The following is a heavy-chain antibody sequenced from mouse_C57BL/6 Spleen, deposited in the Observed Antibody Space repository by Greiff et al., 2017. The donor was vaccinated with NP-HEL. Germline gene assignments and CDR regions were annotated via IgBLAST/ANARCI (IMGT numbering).Heavy chain of an antibody. D-gene: IGHD4-1*02. CDR3: TNSPAY. J-gene: IGHJ3*01. CDR1: GFNIKDYY. CDR2: IDPEDGDT. V-gene: IGHV14-1*01. Sequence: EVQLQQSGAELVRPGASVKLSCTASGFNIKDYYMHWVKQRPEQGLEWIGRIDPEDGDTEYAPKFQGKATLTADKSSNTAYLQLSRLTSEDTAVYYCTNSPAYWGQGTLVTVSA.